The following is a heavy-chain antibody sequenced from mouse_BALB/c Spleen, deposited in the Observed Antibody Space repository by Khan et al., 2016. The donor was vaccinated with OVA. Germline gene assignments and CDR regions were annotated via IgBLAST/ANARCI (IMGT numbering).Heavy chain of an antibody. J-gene: IGHJ1*01. Sequence: EVELVESGGGLVQPGGSLKVSCAASGFTFSGYGMSWVRQTPDKRLELVATINSNGGTSFFPDSVKGRFTISRDNAKNSLHLQIRSLQSDDTAKYYCARVYYRYDEDYGNFEVWGAGTTVTGSS. CDR1: GFTFSGYG. CDR3: ARVYYRYDEDYGNFEV. CDR2: INSNGGTS. D-gene: IGHD2-14*01. V-gene: IGHV5-6-3*01.